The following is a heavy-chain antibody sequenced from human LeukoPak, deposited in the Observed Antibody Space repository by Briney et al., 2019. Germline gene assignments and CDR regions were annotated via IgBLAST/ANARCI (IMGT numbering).Heavy chain of an antibody. Sequence: SETLSLTCTVSGGSISSGGYYWSWIRQHPGKSLEWIGYIYYSGSTYYNPSLKSRVTISVDTSKNRFSLRLSSVTAADTAVYYCARDLGGGSGSFDSWGQGTLVTVSS. CDR3: ARDLGGGSGSFDS. CDR1: GGSISSGGYY. CDR2: IYYSGST. V-gene: IGHV4-31*03. D-gene: IGHD3-10*01. J-gene: IGHJ4*02.